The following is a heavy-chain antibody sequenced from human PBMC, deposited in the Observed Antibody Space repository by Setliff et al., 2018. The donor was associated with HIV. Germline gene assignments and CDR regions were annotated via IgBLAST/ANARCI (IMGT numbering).Heavy chain of an antibody. J-gene: IGHJ3*01. Sequence: PSETLSLTCTVSGDSISSDFYWGWIRQPPGKGLEWIASIYHSGNTYYMPSLQSRVTISVDMSKNQFSLKLNSVTAADTAVYYCARGEACGGGCHYAFELWGRGTVVTVSS. D-gene: IGHD2-21*02. CDR1: GDSISSDFY. CDR3: ARGEACGGGCHYAFEL. CDR2: IYHSGNT. V-gene: IGHV4-38-2*02.